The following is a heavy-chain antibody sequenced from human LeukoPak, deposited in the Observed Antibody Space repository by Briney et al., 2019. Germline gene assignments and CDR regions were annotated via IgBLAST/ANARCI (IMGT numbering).Heavy chain of an antibody. D-gene: IGHD1-26*01. V-gene: IGHV3-23*01. Sequence: GGSLRLSCAASGFTLSNYALTWVCQTLGGRLEWGSTITGSGGGTSYADSVKGRLTISRDNSKNTLYLQMNSLRAEDTAVYYCAKAVVGAVAFDYWGHGTLVTVSS. CDR1: GFTLSNYA. CDR2: ITGSGGGT. CDR3: AKAVVGAVAFDY. J-gene: IGHJ4*01.